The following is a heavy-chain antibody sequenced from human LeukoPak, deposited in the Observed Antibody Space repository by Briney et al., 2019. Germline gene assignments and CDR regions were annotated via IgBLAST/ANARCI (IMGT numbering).Heavy chain of an antibody. CDR2: IYYSGST. CDR3: ARDLTRSAAALDY. Sequence: SETLSLTCTVSGGSFISSSYYWGWVRQPPGKGLEWIGSIYYSGSTYYNPSLKSRVTISVDTSKNQFSLKLSSVTAADTAVYYCARDLTRSAAALDYWGQGTLVTVSS. CDR1: GGSFISSSYY. D-gene: IGHD6-13*01. V-gene: IGHV4-39*07. J-gene: IGHJ4*02.